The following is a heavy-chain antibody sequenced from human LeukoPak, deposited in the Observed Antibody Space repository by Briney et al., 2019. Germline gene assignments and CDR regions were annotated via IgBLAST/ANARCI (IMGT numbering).Heavy chain of an antibody. CDR1: GFTFSSYA. CDR3: ARAPTVGTTAIFDY. CDR2: ISYDGSDK. V-gene: IGHV3-30*04. J-gene: IGHJ4*02. Sequence: GRSLRPSCPPSGFTFSSYATQCARQDPGKWLEWQAFISYDGSDKYYADSVKGRFTISRDKAKTSLFLQMNSLGAEDTAVYYCARAPTVGTTAIFDYWGQGTLVTVSA. D-gene: IGHD4-11*01.